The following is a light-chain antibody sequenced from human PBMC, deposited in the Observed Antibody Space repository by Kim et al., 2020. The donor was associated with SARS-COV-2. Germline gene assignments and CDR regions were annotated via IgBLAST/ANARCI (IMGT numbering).Light chain of an antibody. CDR2: DDT. CDR1: NIQSQS. J-gene: IGLJ2*01. V-gene: IGLV3-21*03. CDR3: QVWHSDTDHVI. Sequence: SYELTQSPSVSVAPGKTANITCEESNIQSQSVHWYQQRSGQAPRVVVYDDTDRPSGIPERFSGSKSGNTAILTISRVEAGDEADYYCQVWHSDTDHVIFGGGTQLTVL.